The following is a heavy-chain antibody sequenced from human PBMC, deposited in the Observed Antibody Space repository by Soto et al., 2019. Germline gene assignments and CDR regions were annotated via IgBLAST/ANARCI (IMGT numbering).Heavy chain of an antibody. J-gene: IGHJ4*02. CDR2: IRRKGNSYAT. V-gene: IGHV3-73*02. CDR3: ARNTIPHPHY. CDR1: GFIFSDSA. Sequence: QLVESGGGLVQPGGSLQLSCVDSGFIFSDSAMVWVRQASGKGLEWVGRIRRKGNSYATAYAASVKGRFTMSRDDSKNTTYLQMNSLKTEDTAVYYCARNTIPHPHYWGQGTLVTVSS. D-gene: IGHD1-1*01.